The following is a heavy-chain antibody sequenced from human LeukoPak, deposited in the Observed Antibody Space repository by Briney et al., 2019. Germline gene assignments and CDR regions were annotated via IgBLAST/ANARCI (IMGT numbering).Heavy chain of an antibody. V-gene: IGHV4-38-2*01. CDR3: GKGAARPIRYNWFDP. J-gene: IGHJ5*02. CDR2: VYHSGST. D-gene: IGHD6-6*01. Sequence: SETLSLTCAVSGYSISSGYYWGWIRQPPGKGLEWIGSVYHSGSTYYNPSLKSRVTISVDTSKNQFSLKLSSVTAADTAVYYCGKGAARPIRYNWFDPWGQGTLVTVSS. CDR1: GYSISSGYY.